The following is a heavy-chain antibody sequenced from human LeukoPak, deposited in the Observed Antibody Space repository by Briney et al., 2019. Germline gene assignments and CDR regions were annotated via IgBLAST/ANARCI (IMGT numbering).Heavy chain of an antibody. CDR3: ARARDGYNSGPYYFDY. CDR2: IYYSGST. Sequence: SETLSLTCTVSGGSISSYYWSWIRQPPGKGLEWIRYIYYSGSTNYNPSLKSRVTISVDTSKNQFSLKLSSVTAADTAVYYCARARDGYNSGPYYFDYWGQGTLVTVSS. D-gene: IGHD5-24*01. V-gene: IGHV4-59*01. J-gene: IGHJ4*02. CDR1: GGSISSYY.